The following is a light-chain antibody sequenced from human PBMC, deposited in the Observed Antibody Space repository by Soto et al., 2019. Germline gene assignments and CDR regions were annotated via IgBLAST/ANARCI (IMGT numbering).Light chain of an antibody. Sequence: EIVMTQSPATLSVSPGERATLSCRASQSVSSNLAWYQQKPGQAPRLLIYAASNRATGIPDRFSGSGSATDFTLTISRLEPEDFAVYYCQQFGISPTFGQGTKVDIK. CDR3: QQFGISPT. CDR1: QSVSSN. CDR2: AAS. V-gene: IGKV3-20*01. J-gene: IGKJ1*01.